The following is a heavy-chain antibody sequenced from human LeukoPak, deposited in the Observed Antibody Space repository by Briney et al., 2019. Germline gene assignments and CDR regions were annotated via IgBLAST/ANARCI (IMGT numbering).Heavy chain of an antibody. D-gene: IGHD4-4*01. CDR2: IDPDGSST. V-gene: IGHV3-74*01. Sequence: GGSLRLSCEASGFTFSQYWMHWVRQAPGKGLVWVSRIDPDGSSTNYADSVKGRFTISRNNAKNTLYLQLNSLRAEDTAVYYCEREDYSNYAQYFDYWGKGPLVTVSS. CDR1: GFTFSQYW. J-gene: IGHJ4*02. CDR3: EREDYSNYAQYFDY.